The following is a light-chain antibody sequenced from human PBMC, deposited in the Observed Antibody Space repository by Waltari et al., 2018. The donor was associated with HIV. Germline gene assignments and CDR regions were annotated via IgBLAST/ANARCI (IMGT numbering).Light chain of an antibody. CDR2: STN. V-gene: IGLV8-61*01. J-gene: IGLJ3*02. Sequence: QTVVTQEPSFSVSPGGTVTLTCGLSSGSVSTSYYPSWYQQTPGQAPRTLIYSTNTRSSGVPVRFSGSNLGNKAALTITGAQADDESDYYCVLYVGSGVWVFGGGTKLTVL. CDR3: VLYVGSGVWV. CDR1: SGSVSTSYY.